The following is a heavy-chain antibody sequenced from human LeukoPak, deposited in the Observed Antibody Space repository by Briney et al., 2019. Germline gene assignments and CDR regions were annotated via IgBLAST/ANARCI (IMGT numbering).Heavy chain of an antibody. CDR2: INPNSGGT. CDR3: AVAMVSYYYCGMDV. D-gene: IGHD5-18*01. Sequence: ASVKVSCKASGYTFTGYYMHWVRQAPGQGLEWMGWINPNSGGTNYAQKFQGWVTMTRDTSISTAYMELSRLRSDDTAVYYCAVAMVSYYYCGMDVWGQGTTVTVSS. J-gene: IGHJ6*02. V-gene: IGHV1-2*04. CDR1: GYTFTGYY.